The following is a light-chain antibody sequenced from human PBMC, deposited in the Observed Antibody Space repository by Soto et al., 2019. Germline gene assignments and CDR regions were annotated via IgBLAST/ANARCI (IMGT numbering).Light chain of an antibody. J-gene: IGKJ3*01. CDR3: QHYNIYPLP. CDR1: QSISSC. V-gene: IGKV1-5*03. CDR2: KES. Sequence: DIQMTQSPSTLSAYVGDSVTITCRASQSISSCLAWYQQKPGKAPKLLIYKESSLESGVPSRFSGSGSGTEFTLTISSVKPDAFRTYYWQHYNIYPLPFGPGRKVDI.